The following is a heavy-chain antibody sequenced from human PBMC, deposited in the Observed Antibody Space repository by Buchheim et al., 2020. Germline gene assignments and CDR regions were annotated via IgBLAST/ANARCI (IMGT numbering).Heavy chain of an antibody. J-gene: IGHJ4*02. CDR1: GFSFSNYN. D-gene: IGHD3-22*01. Sequence: EVQLVESGGGLVQRGGSLRLSCAASGFSFSNYNMNWVRQAPGEGLEWVSYITESSSIIYYADSVRGRFTVSRDNAQNSLYLQMDSLRAEDTAVYYRVRGDYYGDYFDYWGQETL. CDR2: ITESSSII. V-gene: IGHV3-48*01. CDR3: VRGDYYGDYFDY.